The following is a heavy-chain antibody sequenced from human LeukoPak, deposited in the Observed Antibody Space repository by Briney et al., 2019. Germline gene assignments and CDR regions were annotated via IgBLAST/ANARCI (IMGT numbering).Heavy chain of an antibody. V-gene: IGHV3-30*02. Sequence: GGSLRLSCAASGFTFSSYAIHWVRQGPGKGLEWVAYIPHHVSKKYYAGSVKDPFTISRDNSKRTTYLQMSSLRADDTAVYYCAKDGSWSCTDWGQGTLVTVSS. CDR2: IPHHVSKK. J-gene: IGHJ4*02. D-gene: IGHD2-8*02. CDR3: AKDGSWSCTD. CDR1: GFTFSSYA.